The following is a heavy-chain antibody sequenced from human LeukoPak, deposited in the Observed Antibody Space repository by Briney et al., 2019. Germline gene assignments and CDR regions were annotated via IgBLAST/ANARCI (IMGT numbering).Heavy chain of an antibody. CDR1: GFTFSSYA. CDR2: ISSNGGST. D-gene: IGHD3-3*01. J-gene: IGHJ4*02. V-gene: IGHV3-64*01. Sequence: SGGSLRLSCVASGFTFSSYAMHWVRQAPGKGLEYVSAISSNGGSTYYANSVKGRFTISRDNSKNTLYLQMGSLRAEDMAVYYCARVRFLEWFLDYWGQGTLVTVSS. CDR3: ARVRFLEWFLDY.